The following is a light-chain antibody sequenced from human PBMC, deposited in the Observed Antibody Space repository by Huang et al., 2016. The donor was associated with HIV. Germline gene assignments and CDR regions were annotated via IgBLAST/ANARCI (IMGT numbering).Light chain of an antibody. CDR1: QNITNNL. J-gene: IGKJ4*01. CDR2: GEA. V-gene: IGKV3-20*01. Sequence: EIVLTQSPGTLSLSPGERAALSCRASQNITNNLLAWYQQKSGQAPRLLSSGEASRAIGIPDRLSGSGSGTDFTLIISRLEPQDSAVFYCQQYRTSPLTVGGGTNVEI. CDR3: QQYRTSPLT.